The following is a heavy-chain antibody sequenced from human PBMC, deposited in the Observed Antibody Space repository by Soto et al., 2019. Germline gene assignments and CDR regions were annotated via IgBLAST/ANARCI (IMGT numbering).Heavy chain of an antibody. D-gene: IGHD5-18*01. CDR2: ISYGGTNE. CDR3: ARVRPGYSYGTVDV. V-gene: IGHV3-30*10. CDR1: GFTFSNSG. Sequence: QVQLAESGGGVVQPGRSLRLYCAASGFTFSNSGMHWVRQAPGKGLEWVAVISYGGTNEYYKDSVKGRFTISRDNSKNTLYLQMNSLRTEDTAVYYCARVRPGYSYGTVDVWGQGTTVIVTS. J-gene: IGHJ6*02.